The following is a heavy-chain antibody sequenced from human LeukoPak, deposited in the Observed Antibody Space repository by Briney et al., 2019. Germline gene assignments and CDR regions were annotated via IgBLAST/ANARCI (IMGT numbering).Heavy chain of an antibody. CDR2: IYYSGST. D-gene: IGHD3-10*01. J-gene: IGHJ4*02. V-gene: IGHV4-31*03. Sequence: PSETLSLTCTVSGGSISSGGYYWSWIRQHPGKGLEWIGYIYYSGSTYYNPSLKGRVTISVDTSKNQFSLKLSSVTAADTAVYYCARGRGYGSGSPLAYWGQGTLVTVSS. CDR3: ARGRGYGSGSPLAY. CDR1: GGSISSGGYY.